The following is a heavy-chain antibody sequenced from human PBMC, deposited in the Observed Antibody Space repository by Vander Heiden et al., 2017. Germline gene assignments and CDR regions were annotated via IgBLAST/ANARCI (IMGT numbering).Heavy chain of an antibody. CDR2: VSGTGDST. Sequence: EVQLLESGGGLVQPGESLRLSCAASGLTFSSYVMSWVRQAPGKGLEWVSTVSGTGDSTYYADSVKGRFTISRDNSKNRLYLQMNSLGAEDTAVYYCAKDRDIVVVPATIGNWGQGTLVTVSS. CDR1: GLTFSSYV. CDR3: AKDRDIVVVPATIGN. V-gene: IGHV3-23*01. J-gene: IGHJ4*02. D-gene: IGHD2-2*01.